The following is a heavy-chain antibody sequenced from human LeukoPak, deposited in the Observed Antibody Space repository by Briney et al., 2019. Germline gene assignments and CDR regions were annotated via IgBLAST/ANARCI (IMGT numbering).Heavy chain of an antibody. V-gene: IGHV3-33*06. Sequence: SLKTSCAASGFTFSSYGMHWVRQAPGKGLEWVAVIWYDGSNKYYADSVKGRFTISRDNSKNTLYLQMNSLRAEDTAVYYCAKDIISESVVVITGFDYWGQGTLVTVSS. CDR2: IWYDGSNK. J-gene: IGHJ4*02. CDR1: GFTFSSYG. CDR3: AKDIISESVVVITGFDY. D-gene: IGHD3-22*01.